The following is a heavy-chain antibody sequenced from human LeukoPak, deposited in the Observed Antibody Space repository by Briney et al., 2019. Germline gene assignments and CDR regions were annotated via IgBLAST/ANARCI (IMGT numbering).Heavy chain of an antibody. V-gene: IGHV3-23*01. CDR1: GFPFSSYA. CDR2: ISAGGGDT. J-gene: IGHJ4*02. D-gene: IGHD2-15*01. Sequence: GGSLRLSCAASGFPFSSYAMSWVRQAPGKGLEWVSGISAGGGDTYYADSVKGRFTISRGNFKNTLYLQMSSLRPKDTAVYFCSKGGQSGPWYSLDCWGQGTLVTVSS. CDR3: SKGGQSGPWYSLDC.